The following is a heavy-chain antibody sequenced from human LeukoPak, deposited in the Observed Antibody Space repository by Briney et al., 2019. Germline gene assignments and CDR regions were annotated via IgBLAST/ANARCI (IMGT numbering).Heavy chain of an antibody. CDR1: GYTFTGYY. D-gene: IGHD5-24*01. Sequence: ASVKVSCKASGYTFTGYYMHWVRQAPGQGLEWMGWISAYNGNTNYAQKLQGRVTMTTDTSTSTAYMELRSLRSDDTAVYYCARIRWLQFPSFFDYWGQGTLVTVSS. CDR3: ARIRWLQFPSFFDY. V-gene: IGHV1-18*04. J-gene: IGHJ4*02. CDR2: ISAYNGNT.